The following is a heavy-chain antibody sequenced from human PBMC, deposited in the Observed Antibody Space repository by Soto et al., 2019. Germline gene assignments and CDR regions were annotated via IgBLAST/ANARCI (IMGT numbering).Heavy chain of an antibody. V-gene: IGHV1-2*04. Sequence: QVQLVQSGAEVKKPGASVKVSCKSSGYTFTGYYMHWVRQAPGQGLEWMGWINPNSGGTNYAQKFQGWVTMTRDTSISTAYMELSRLRSDDTAVYYCARCSSTDQWWFDPWGQGTLVTVSS. CDR1: GYTFTGYY. D-gene: IGHD2-2*01. CDR3: ARCSSTDQWWFDP. CDR2: INPNSGGT. J-gene: IGHJ5*02.